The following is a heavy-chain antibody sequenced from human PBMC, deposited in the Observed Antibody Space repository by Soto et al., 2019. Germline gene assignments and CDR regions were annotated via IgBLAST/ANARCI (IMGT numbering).Heavy chain of an antibody. V-gene: IGHV4-59*12. Sequence: SETLSLTCTVSGGSITSYNWNWLRQPPGKALEWIGYVYNSGSTNYNPSLKSRVTISVDTSKNQFSLKLSSVTAADTAVYYCARSVDPWGQGTLVTVS. J-gene: IGHJ5*02. CDR1: GGSITSYN. CDR3: ARSVDP. CDR2: VYNSGST.